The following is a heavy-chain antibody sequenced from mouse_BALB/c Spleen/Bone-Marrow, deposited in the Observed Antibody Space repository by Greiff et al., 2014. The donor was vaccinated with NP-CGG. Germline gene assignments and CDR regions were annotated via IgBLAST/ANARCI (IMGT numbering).Heavy chain of an antibody. CDR2: IRLKSNNYAT. J-gene: IGHJ2*01. V-gene: IGHV6-6*02. CDR1: GFTFSNYW. CDR3: TVPFGPGFDY. Sequence: VQLKESGGGLVQPGGSMKLSCVAPGFTFSNYWMNWVRQSPEKGLEWVAEIRLKSNNYATHYAESVKGRFTISRDDSKSSVYLQMNNLRAEDTGIYYCTVPFGPGFDYWGQGTTLTVSS.